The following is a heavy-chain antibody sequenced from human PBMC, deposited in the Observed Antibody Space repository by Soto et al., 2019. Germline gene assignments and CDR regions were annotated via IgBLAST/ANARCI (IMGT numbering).Heavy chain of an antibody. Sequence: SETLSLTCTVSGGSISSGDYFWSWIRQPPGKGLEWIGYIYYSGSTYYNPSLKSRVTISVDTSKNQFSLKLRSVTAADTAVYYCATIKLGSNRLDYWGQGTLVTVSS. V-gene: IGHV4-30-4*01. CDR3: ATIKLGSNRLDY. J-gene: IGHJ4*02. D-gene: IGHD3-10*01. CDR2: IYYSGST. CDR1: GGSISSGDYF.